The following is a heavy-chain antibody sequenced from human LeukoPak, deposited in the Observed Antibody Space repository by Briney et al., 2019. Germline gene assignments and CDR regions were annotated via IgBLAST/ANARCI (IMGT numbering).Heavy chain of an antibody. CDR1: GFTFSTFA. Sequence: GGSLRLSCAASGFTFSTFAMTWVRQAPGKGLEWVSSITGTHYTTYNTDSVKGRFTISRDNSKNTLYLQMNSLRADDTAVYYCTKDPNGDYVGAFDPWGQGTLVTVSS. CDR3: TKDPNGDYVGAFDP. D-gene: IGHD4-17*01. J-gene: IGHJ5*02. CDR2: ITGTHYTT. V-gene: IGHV3-23*01.